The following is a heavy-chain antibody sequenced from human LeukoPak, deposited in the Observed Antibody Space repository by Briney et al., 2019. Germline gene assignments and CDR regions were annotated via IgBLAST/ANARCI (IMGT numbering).Heavy chain of an antibody. CDR2: INTDGSST. CDR1: GFTFSSYW. V-gene: IGHV3-74*01. J-gene: IGHJ4*02. D-gene: IGHD5-18*01. CDR3: ARDGGYSPPIDY. Sequence: GGSLRLSCAASGFTFSSYWMHWVRHAPGKGLVWVSRINTDGSSTSYADSVKGRFTISRDNAKNTLYLQMNSLRAEDTAVYYCARDGGYSPPIDYWGQGTLVTVSS.